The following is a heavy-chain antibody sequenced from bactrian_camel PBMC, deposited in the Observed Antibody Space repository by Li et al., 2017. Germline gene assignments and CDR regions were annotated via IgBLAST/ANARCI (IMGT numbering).Heavy chain of an antibody. V-gene: IGHV3S40*01. CDR1: GSIYGTLC. D-gene: IGHD5*01. CDR2: ISPASGRR. Sequence: DVQLVESGGGTVQAGGSLRLSCASSGSIYGTLCMGWVRQAPGKEREGVAAISPASGRRYYGDSVKGRFTISQDDAKNTVYLQMNSLKPEDTAVYYCAADRGYGLGCLSDSGYWGQGTQVTVS. CDR3: AADRGYGLGCLSDSGY. J-gene: IGHJ6*01.